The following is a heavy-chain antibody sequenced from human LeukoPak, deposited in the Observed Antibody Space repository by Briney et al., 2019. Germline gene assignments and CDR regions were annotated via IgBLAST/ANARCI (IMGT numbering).Heavy chain of an antibody. J-gene: IGHJ4*02. Sequence: ASVKVSCTASGYTFTSYGISWVRQAPGQGLEWMGWISAYNGNTNYAQKLQGRVTMTTDTSTSTAYMELSSLRSEDTAVYYCARVRADSGMATITNYFDYWGQGTLVTVSS. CDR1: GYTFTSYG. CDR3: ARVRADSGMATITNYFDY. V-gene: IGHV1-18*01. CDR2: ISAYNGNT. D-gene: IGHD5-24*01.